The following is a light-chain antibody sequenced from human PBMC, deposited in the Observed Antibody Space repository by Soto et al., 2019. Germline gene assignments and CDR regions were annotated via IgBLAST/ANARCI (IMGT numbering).Light chain of an antibody. CDR1: SSNIGSGRD. J-gene: IGLJ2*01. V-gene: IGLV1-40*01. Sequence: QSVLKQPPSVSGAPGQTVTISCIGSSSNIGSGRDVHWYRQLPGAAPKLLIHGNNNRPSGVPDRFSGSKSGTSASLAIAGLQVEDEADYYCQSYDSSLSGGVVFGGGTKVTVL. CDR3: QSYDSSLSGGVV. CDR2: GNN.